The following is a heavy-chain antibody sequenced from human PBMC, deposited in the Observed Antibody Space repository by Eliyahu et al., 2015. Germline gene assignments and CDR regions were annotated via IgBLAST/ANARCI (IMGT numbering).Heavy chain of an antibody. CDR1: GXSFSXYX. CDR2: INHSGST. D-gene: IGHD3-9*01. Sequence: QVQLQQWGAGLLKPSETLSLTCAVXGXSFSXYXXXWIRQPPGKGLEWIGEINHSGSTNYNPSLKSRVTISVDTSKNQFSLKLSSVTAADTAVYYCARAMVLRYFDWLFHWYFDLWGRGTLVTVSS. J-gene: IGHJ2*01. V-gene: IGHV4-34*01. CDR3: ARAMVLRYFDWLFHWYFDL.